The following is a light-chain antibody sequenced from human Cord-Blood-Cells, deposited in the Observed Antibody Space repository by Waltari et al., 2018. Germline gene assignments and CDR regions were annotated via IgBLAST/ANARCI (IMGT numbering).Light chain of an antibody. CDR3: MIWHSSAVV. CDR1: SGINVGTYR. J-gene: IGLJ2*01. CDR2: YKSDSDK. V-gene: IGLV5-45*02. Sequence: QAVLTQPSSLSASPGASASLTCTLRSGINVGTYRIYWYQQKPGSPPQYLLRYKSDSDKQQGLGVPSRFSGSKDASANAGILLISGLQSEDEADYYCMIWHSSAVVFGGGTKLTVL.